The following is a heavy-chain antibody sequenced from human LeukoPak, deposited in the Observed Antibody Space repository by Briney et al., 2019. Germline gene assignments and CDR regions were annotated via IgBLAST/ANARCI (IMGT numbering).Heavy chain of an antibody. CDR2: IYYSGST. J-gene: IGHJ3*02. D-gene: IGHD4-17*01. CDR1: GGSISSYY. Sequence: PSETLSLTCTASGGSISSYYWSWIRQPPGKGLEWIGYIYYSGSTNHNPSLKSRVTISVDTSKNQFSLKLSSVTAADTAVYYCARRKDYGDYEDAFDIWGQGTIVTVSS. CDR3: ARRKDYGDYEDAFDI. V-gene: IGHV4-59*08.